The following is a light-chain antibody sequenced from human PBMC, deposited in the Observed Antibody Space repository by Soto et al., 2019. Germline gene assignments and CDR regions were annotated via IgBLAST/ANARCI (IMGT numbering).Light chain of an antibody. J-gene: IGKJ1*01. V-gene: IGKV1-5*03. CDR1: QSISRQ. Sequence: DIQMTQSPSTLSASVGDRVSITCRASQSISRQLAWYQQKPGKAPNLLIYQASNLETGVPSRFTGSGSGTEFTRTISSLQHDDLATDDCLQYQSYWTCGQGPKVEV. CDR3: LQYQSYWT. CDR2: QAS.